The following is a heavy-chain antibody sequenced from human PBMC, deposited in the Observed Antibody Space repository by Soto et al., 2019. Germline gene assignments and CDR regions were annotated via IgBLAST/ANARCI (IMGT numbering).Heavy chain of an antibody. Sequence: SVKVSCKASGGTFSSYAISWVRQAPGQGLEWMGGIIPIFGTANYAQKFQGRVTITADESTSTAYMELSSLRSEDTAVYYCARILIDTAMVRRYYYYGMDVWGQGTTVTVSS. D-gene: IGHD5-18*01. J-gene: IGHJ6*02. CDR1: GGTFSSYA. CDR3: ARILIDTAMVRRYYYYGMDV. CDR2: IIPIFGTA. V-gene: IGHV1-69*13.